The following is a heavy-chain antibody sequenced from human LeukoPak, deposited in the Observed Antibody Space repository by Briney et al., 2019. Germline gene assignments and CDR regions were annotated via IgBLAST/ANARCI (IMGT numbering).Heavy chain of an antibody. CDR2: IYHSGST. J-gene: IGHJ4*02. Sequence: SQTLSLTCAVSGGSISSGGYSWSWIRQPPGKGLEWIGYIYHSGSTYYNPSLKSRVTISVDTSKNQFSLKLSSVTAADTAVYYCARQAGISSSNYWGQGTLVTVSS. CDR3: ARQAGISSSNY. CDR1: GGSISSGGYS. V-gene: IGHV4-30-2*01. D-gene: IGHD2/OR15-2a*01.